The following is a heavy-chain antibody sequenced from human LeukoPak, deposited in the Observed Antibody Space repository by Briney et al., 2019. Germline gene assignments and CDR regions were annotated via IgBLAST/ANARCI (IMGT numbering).Heavy chain of an antibody. J-gene: IGHJ5*02. CDR1: SGSISRYY. CDR2: IYSSGSN. V-gene: IGHV4-59*01. D-gene: IGHD2-2*01. CDR3: ARGNGWVCSSTSCYNWFDP. Sequence: SETLSLTCTLSSGSISRYYWSWIRQPPGEGLKWNGYIYSSGSNNYNTSLKRRVTISVDTSKNQFSLKLSSETAADTAVYYCARGNGWVCSSTSCYNWFDPWGQGTLVTVSS.